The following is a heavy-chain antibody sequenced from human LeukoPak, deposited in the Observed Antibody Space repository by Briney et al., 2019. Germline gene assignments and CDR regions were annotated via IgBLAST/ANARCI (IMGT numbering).Heavy chain of an antibody. V-gene: IGHV4-38-2*02. CDR2: INHSGST. CDR1: GYSISSGYF. D-gene: IGHD3-3*01. CDR3: ARDRDFWSGYHNWFDP. J-gene: IGHJ5*02. Sequence: SETLSLTCNVSGYSISSGYFWGWVRQPPGKGLEWIGEINHSGSTNYNPSLKSRVTISVDTSKNQFSLKLSSVTAADTAVYYCARDRDFWSGYHNWFDPWGQGTLVTVSS.